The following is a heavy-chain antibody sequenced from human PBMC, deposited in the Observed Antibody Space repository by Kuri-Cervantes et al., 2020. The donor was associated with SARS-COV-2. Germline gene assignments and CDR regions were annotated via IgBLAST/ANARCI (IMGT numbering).Heavy chain of an antibody. V-gene: IGHV3-74*01. Sequence: GGSLRLSCAASGFTFSRFWMHWVRQVPGKGLVWVSRIDEHGSYRDYADSVKGRFTISRDNAKNTLYLQMNSLRAEDTGVYYCAIDVGGSSSHWGQGTMVTVSS. CDR3: AIDVGGSSSH. CDR1: GFTFSRFW. J-gene: IGHJ3*01. CDR2: IDEHGSYR. D-gene: IGHD6-6*01.